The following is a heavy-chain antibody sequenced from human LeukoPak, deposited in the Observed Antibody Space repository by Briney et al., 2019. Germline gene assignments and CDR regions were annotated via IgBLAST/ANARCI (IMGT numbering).Heavy chain of an antibody. CDR1: GGSISRYY. Sequence: SETLSLTCTVSGGSISRYYWSWIRQPPGKGLEWIGYIYYSGSTNYNPSLKSRVTISVDTSKNQFSLKLSSVTAADTAVYYCAREVSGWPSDAFDIWGQGTMVTVSS. D-gene: IGHD6-19*01. CDR3: AREVSGWPSDAFDI. CDR2: IYYSGST. J-gene: IGHJ3*02. V-gene: IGHV4-59*01.